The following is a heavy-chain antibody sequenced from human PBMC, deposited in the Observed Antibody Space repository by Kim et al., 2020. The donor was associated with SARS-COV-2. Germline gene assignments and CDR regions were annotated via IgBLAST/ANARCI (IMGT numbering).Heavy chain of an antibody. Sequence: GDPSYPGSVKGRFTISRENAKNSLYLQMNSLRAGDTAVYYCARGRAKDVWSQGTTVTVSS. V-gene: IGHV3-13*05. CDR3: ARGRAKDV. J-gene: IGHJ6*02. CDR2: GDP.